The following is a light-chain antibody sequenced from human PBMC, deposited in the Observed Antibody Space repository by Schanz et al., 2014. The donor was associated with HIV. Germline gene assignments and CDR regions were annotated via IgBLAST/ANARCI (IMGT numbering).Light chain of an antibody. CDR3: QQSYSAPFT. J-gene: IGKJ2*01. Sequence: DIQMTQSPSTLSASVGDRVTITCRASQTISYYLSWYQQKPGKAPKLLIYAASSLQSGVPSRFSGSGSGTDFTLTISCLQHEDFSTYFCQQSYSAPFTFGQGTKLDIK. V-gene: IGKV1-39*01. CDR1: QTISYY. CDR2: AAS.